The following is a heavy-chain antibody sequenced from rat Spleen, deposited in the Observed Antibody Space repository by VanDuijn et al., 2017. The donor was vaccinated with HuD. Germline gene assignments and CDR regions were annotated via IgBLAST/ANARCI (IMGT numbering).Heavy chain of an antibody. D-gene: IGHD1-11*01. CDR1: GFTFSSYW. Sequence: EVQLVETGGGLVQPGESLKLSCVASGFTFSSYWMYWIRQAPGKGLEWVSSINLDGGTTHYPDSVKGRFTISRDNAENTLYLQMNSLRSEDTATYYCARQNDGGYWMDAWGQGASVTVSS. CDR2: INLDGGTT. J-gene: IGHJ4*01. CDR3: ARQNDGGYWMDA. V-gene: IGHV5-58*01.